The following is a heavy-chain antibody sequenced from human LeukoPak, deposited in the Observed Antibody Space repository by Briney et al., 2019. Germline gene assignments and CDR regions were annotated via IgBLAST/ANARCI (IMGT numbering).Heavy chain of an antibody. V-gene: IGHV3-15*01. J-gene: IGHJ4*02. CDR1: GFTFSDAW. CDR2: KKGKTQGGTT. CDR3: TTDLAPPYFYDSSGYRVDY. D-gene: IGHD3-22*01. Sequence: KPGGSLRLSCVASGFTFSDAWMTWVRQAPGKGLEWVGRKKGKTQGGTTVYAAPVNGRFTISRDDSKNMLYLQMNSLKTEDTAVYYCTTDLAPPYFYDSSGYRVDYWGQGTLVTVSS.